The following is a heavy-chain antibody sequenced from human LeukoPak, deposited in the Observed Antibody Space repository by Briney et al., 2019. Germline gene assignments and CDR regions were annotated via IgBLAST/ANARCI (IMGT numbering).Heavy chain of an antibody. CDR1: GFTFSSNA. CDR2: ISGDGDST. D-gene: IGHD1-26*01. Sequence: GGSLRLSCAASGFTFSSNAMSWVRQAPGKGLEWVSAISGDGDSTLYADSVKGRFTISRDNSRNTLYLQMNSLRAEDTAVYSCAKDRARGGATDFDYWGQGTLVTVSS. CDR3: AKDRARGGATDFDY. J-gene: IGHJ4*02. V-gene: IGHV3-23*01.